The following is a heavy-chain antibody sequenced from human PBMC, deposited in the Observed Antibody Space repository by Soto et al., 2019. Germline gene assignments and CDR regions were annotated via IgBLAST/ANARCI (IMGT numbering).Heavy chain of an antibody. V-gene: IGHV4-59*08. CDR2: MYYRGNT. D-gene: IGHD3-10*01. CDR3: ARQQGVSSYIHWYFDL. CDR1: GGSISNYS. J-gene: IGHJ2*01. Sequence: QVQLQESGPGLVKPSETLSLTCTVSGGSISNYSWSWIRQPPGKGLEWIGYMYYRGNTNYNPSLKSRATISVDTSKNHFSLRLSAVTAADTAVYYCARQQGVSSYIHWYFDLWGRGTLVTVSS.